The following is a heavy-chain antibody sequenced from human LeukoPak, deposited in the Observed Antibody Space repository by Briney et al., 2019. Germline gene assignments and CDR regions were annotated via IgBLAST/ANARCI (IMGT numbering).Heavy chain of an antibody. CDR3: ARVGGSYEIAAFDI. CDR1: GFTFSSYS. CDR2: ISSSSSYI. D-gene: IGHD1-26*01. J-gene: IGHJ3*02. V-gene: IGHV3-21*01. Sequence: GGSLRLSCAASGFTFSSYSMNWVRQAPGKGLEWVSPISSSSSYIYCADSVKGRFTISRDNAKNSLYLQMNSLRAEDTAVYYCARVGGSYEIAAFDIWGQGTMVTVSS.